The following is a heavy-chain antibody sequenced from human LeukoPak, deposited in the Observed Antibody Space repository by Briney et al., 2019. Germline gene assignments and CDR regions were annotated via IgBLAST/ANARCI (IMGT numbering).Heavy chain of an antibody. CDR3: ARDSFSGSSLDY. Sequence: PGGSLRLSCAASGFTFDEYGMSWVRQAPGKGLEWVSSINWDGGSKAYADSVQGRFTISRDNAKNSLHLQMKSLRAEDTALYYCARDSFSGSSLDYWGQGTLVTVSS. D-gene: IGHD1-26*01. V-gene: IGHV3-20*04. J-gene: IGHJ4*02. CDR1: GFTFDEYG. CDR2: INWDGGSK.